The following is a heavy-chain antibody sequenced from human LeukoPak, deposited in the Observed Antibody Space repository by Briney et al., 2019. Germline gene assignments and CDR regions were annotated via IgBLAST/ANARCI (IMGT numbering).Heavy chain of an antibody. V-gene: IGHV4-30-4*01. CDR1: GGSISSGDYY. Sequence: SETLSLTCNVSGGSISSGDYYWGWIRQPPGKGLEWIGYIYYSGSTYYNPSLKSRVSISVDTSKNQFSLRVSSVTDADTAVYYCARAVPSYYYAMDVWGQGTTVTVSS. CDR3: ARAVPSYYYAMDV. CDR2: IYYSGST. J-gene: IGHJ6*02.